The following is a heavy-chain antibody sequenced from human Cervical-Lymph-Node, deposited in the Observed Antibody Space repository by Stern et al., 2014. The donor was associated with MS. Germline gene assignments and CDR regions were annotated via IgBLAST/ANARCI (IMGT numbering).Heavy chain of an antibody. CDR1: GYTFTSFG. CDR2: ISGYHGDT. CDR3: ARGPYCSSTSCYTNGYYFYGMDV. V-gene: IGHV1-18*01. Sequence: QVQLVESGPEVKKPGASVKVSCKASGYTFTSFGISWVRRAPGQGLEWMGWISGYHGDTNYSQKFQGRVTLTTDTSTSTAHMDLTSLRSDDTAMYYCARGPYCSSTSCYTNGYYFYGMDVWGQGTTVTVSS. D-gene: IGHD2-2*02. J-gene: IGHJ6*02.